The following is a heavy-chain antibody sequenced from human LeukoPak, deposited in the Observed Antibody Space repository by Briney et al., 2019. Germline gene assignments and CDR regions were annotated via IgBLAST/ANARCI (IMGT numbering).Heavy chain of an antibody. CDR2: MSYDGSKK. CDR3: ARSGDDGDYAFY. CDR1: GFTVSSYA. Sequence: GRSLRLSCAASGFTVSSYAMHWVGQARGKVLEWVAVMSYDGSKKYYADSVKGRFTVSRDNSKNTLYLQMNSLRAEDTAVYYCARSGDDGDYAFYWGQGTPVTVSS. J-gene: IGHJ4*02. V-gene: IGHV3-30-3*01. D-gene: IGHD4-17*01.